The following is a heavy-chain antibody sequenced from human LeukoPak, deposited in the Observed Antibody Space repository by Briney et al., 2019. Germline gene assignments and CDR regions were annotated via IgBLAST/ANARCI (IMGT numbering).Heavy chain of an antibody. V-gene: IGHV1-69*05. D-gene: IGHD2-8*01. CDR2: IIPIFGTA. CDR3: ARGGIVLMVYALDY. CDR1: GYTFTSYD. J-gene: IGHJ4*02. Sequence: RASVKVSCKASGYTFTSYDISWVRQAPGQGLEWMGGIIPIFGTANYAQKFQGRVTITTDESTSTAYMELSSLRSEDTAVYYCARGGIVLMVYALDYWGQGTLVTVSS.